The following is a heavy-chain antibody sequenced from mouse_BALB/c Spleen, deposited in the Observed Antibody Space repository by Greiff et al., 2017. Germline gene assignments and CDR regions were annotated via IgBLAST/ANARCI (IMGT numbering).Heavy chain of an antibody. J-gene: IGHJ4*01. CDR2: IWSGGST. Sequence: VKLVESGPGLVQPSQSLSITCTVSGFSLTSYGVHWVRQSPGKGLEWLGVIWSGGSTDYNAAFISRLSISKDNSKSQVFFKMNSLQANDTAIYYCARNYDGYYYYAMDYWGQGTSVTVSS. CDR1: GFSLTSYG. CDR3: ARNYDGYYYYAMDY. D-gene: IGHD2-3*01. V-gene: IGHV2-2*02.